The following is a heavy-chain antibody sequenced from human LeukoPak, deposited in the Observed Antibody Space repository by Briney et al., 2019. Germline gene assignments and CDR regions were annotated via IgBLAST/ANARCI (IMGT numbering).Heavy chain of an antibody. Sequence: SETLSLTCTVSGGSISSYYWSWIRQPPGKGLEWIGYIYYSGRTVYNPSLKSRVTISLDTSKNQFSLKLSSVTAADTAVYYCASDYGSGSYRFDFWGQGTLVSLSS. D-gene: IGHD3-10*01. V-gene: IGHV4-59*01. CDR1: GGSISSYY. CDR2: IYYSGRT. J-gene: IGHJ4*02. CDR3: ASDYGSGSYRFDF.